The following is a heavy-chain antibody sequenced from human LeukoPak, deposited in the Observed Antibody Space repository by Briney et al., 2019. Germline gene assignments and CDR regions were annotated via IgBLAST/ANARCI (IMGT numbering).Heavy chain of an antibody. CDR3: ARDLYCGGDCYSWFDY. V-gene: IGHV1-69*05. CDR1: GGTFSSYA. Sequence: VASVKVSCKASGGTFSSYAINWVRQAPGQGLEWMGRIIPIFGTANYAQKFQGRVTITTDESTSTAYMELSSLRSEDTAVYYCARDLYCGGDCYSWFDYWGQGTLVTVSS. D-gene: IGHD2-21*02. J-gene: IGHJ4*02. CDR2: IIPIFGTA.